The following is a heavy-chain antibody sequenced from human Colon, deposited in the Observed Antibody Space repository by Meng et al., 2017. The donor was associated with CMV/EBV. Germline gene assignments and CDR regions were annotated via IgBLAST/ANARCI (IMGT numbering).Heavy chain of an antibody. CDR1: GGSITTQY. V-gene: IGHV4-59*11. Sequence: SETLSLTCSVSGGSITTQYWSWIRQSPGKGLEWIGFIYYTGGTSYNPSLASRVTMSVDMSKNQVSVRLTSVTAADTAVYYCAGGSYGMDVWGQGALVTVSS. J-gene: IGHJ6*02. CDR2: IYYTGGT. CDR3: AGGSYGMDV.